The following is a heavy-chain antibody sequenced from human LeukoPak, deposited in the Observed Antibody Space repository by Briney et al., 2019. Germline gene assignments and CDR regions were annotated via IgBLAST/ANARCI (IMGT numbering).Heavy chain of an antibody. Sequence: SETLSLTCAVSGYSISSGYHWGWIRQPPGKGLEWIGSIYHSGSTYYNPSLKSRVTISVDTSKNQFSLKLSSVTAADTAVYYCARVIIAAAGIPFDYWGQGTLVTVSS. J-gene: IGHJ4*02. CDR2: IYHSGST. CDR1: GYSISSGYH. CDR3: ARVIIAAAGIPFDY. V-gene: IGHV4-38-2*01. D-gene: IGHD6-13*01.